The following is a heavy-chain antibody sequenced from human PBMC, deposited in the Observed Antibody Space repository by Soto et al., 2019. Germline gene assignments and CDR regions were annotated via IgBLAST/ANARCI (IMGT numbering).Heavy chain of an antibody. V-gene: IGHV1-69*12. CDR1: GGTFSSYA. CDR3: ASVATQRYYSGRDV. Sequence: QVQLVQSGAEVKKPGSSVKVSCKASGGTFSSYAISWVRQAPGQGLEWMGGIIPIVGTADCAQKFQGRVTITADESTSTASMELGSLTSEATAVYYFASVATQRYYSGRDVWGQGPTVTVSS. D-gene: IGHD2-15*01. J-gene: IGHJ6*02. CDR2: IIPIVGTA.